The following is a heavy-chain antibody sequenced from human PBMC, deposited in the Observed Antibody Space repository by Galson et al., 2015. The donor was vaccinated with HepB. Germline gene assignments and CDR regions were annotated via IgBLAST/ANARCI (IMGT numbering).Heavy chain of an antibody. CDR1: GFTFDDYA. J-gene: IGHJ2*01. CDR2: ISFNSGSI. V-gene: IGHV3-9*01. D-gene: IGHD2-2*01. CDR3: AKDTTLVVVPTGYFDL. Sequence: SLRLSCAASGFTFDDYAMHWVRQVPGKGLEWVSGISFNSGSIDYADSVEGRFTISRDNAKNSLYLQMNSLRPEYTALYHCAKDTTLVVVPTGYFDLWGRGTLVTVST.